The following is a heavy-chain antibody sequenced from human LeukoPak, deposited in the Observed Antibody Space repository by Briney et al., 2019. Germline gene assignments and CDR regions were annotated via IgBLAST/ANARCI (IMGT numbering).Heavy chain of an antibody. CDR3: ARRDASSGWCLDS. Sequence: SXTLSLTCAVYGGSFSVYYWTWIRQPPGKGLEWIGEINHRGSTNYNPSLKGRVTISVDTSENQFSLKLPSVTAADTAVYYCARRDASSGWCLDSWGQGTLVTVSA. D-gene: IGHD6-19*01. CDR2: INHRGST. CDR1: GGSFSVYY. V-gene: IGHV4-34*01. J-gene: IGHJ4*02.